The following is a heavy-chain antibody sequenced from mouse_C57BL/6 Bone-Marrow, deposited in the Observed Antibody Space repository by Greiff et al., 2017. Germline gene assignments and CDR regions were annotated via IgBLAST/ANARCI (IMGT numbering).Heavy chain of an antibody. CDR2: IYPGSGST. CDR3: ARLITTDWYFDV. CDR1: GYTFTSYW. V-gene: IGHV1-55*01. Sequence: QVQLKESGAELVKPGASVKMSCKASGYTFTSYWITWVKQRPGQGLEWIGDIYPGSGSTNYNEKFKSKATLTVDTSSSTAYMQLSSLTSEDSAVYYCARLITTDWYFDVWGTGTTVTVSS. D-gene: IGHD1-1*01. J-gene: IGHJ1*03.